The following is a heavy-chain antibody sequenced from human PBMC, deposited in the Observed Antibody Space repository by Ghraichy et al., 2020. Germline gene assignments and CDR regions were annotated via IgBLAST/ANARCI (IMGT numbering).Heavy chain of an antibody. J-gene: IGHJ4*02. Sequence: ATVKVSCKASGYTFTSYGISWVRQAPGQGLEWMGWISAYNGNTNYAQKLQGRVTMTTDTSTRTAYMELRSLRSDDKAVYYCARDSVEMATNTDYWGQGTLVNVSS. V-gene: IGHV1-18*01. CDR2: ISAYNGNT. D-gene: IGHD5-24*01. CDR3: ARDSVEMATNTDY. CDR1: GYTFTSYG.